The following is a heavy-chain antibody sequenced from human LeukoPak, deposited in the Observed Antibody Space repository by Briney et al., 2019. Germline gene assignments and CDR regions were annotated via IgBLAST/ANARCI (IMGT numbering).Heavy chain of an antibody. CDR3: ARDRSLRTSRTPYFGY. CDR1: GYSINSGYY. D-gene: IGHD5/OR15-5a*01. Sequence: SETLSLTCTVSGYSINSGYYWGWIRQPPGKGLEWIGSIFRSGSTYYKPSLKSRVTISVDTSKNQFSLKLSSVTAADTAVYYCARDRSLRTSRTPYFGYWGQGTLVTVSS. CDR2: IFRSGST. J-gene: IGHJ4*02. V-gene: IGHV4-38-2*02.